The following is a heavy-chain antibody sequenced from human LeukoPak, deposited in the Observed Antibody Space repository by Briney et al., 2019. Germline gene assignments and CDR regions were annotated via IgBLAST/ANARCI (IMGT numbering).Heavy chain of an antibody. Sequence: PGGSLGLSCAASGFNFGDYAMSWVRPAPGKGLEWVGFIRSKGYGGTTEYAASVKGRFTISREDSKSIAYLRMNSLKTEDTAVYNCNRQYGDYAFDYWGQGTLVTVSS. CDR3: NRQYGDYAFDY. J-gene: IGHJ4*02. CDR2: IRSKGYGGTT. V-gene: IGHV3-49*04. CDR1: GFNFGDYA. D-gene: IGHD4-17*01.